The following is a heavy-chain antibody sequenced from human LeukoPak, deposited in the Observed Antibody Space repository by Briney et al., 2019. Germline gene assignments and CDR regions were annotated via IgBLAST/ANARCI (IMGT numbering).Heavy chain of an antibody. D-gene: IGHD6-6*01. CDR3: ARDRGLAARYDS. J-gene: IGHJ4*02. CDR2: INPSGGST. Sequence: ASVKVSCKASGYTFTSYSLHWVRQAPGQGLEWMGVINPSGGSTTYAQKFQGRVTMTSDMSTSTVDMELSSLRPEDTAVYFCARDRGLAARYDSWGQGTLVTVSS. V-gene: IGHV1-46*01. CDR1: GYTFTSYS.